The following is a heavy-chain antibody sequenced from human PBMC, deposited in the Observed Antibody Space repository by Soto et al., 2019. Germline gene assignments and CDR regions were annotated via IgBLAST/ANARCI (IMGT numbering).Heavy chain of an antibody. D-gene: IGHD3-3*01. J-gene: IGHJ5*02. V-gene: IGHV3-7*01. Sequence: PGGSLRLSCAASGFTFNTYWMSWVRQAPGKGLEWVANIKDDGGEKYYVDSVKGRFTISRDNDKNSLYLQMNSLRVEDTAVYYCVRLRFWSGYPPWGQGTLVTVSS. CDR1: GFTFNTYW. CDR3: VRLRFWSGYPP. CDR2: IKDDGGEK.